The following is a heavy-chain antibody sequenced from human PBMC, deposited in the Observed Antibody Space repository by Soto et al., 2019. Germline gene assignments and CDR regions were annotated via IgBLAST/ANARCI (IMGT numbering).Heavy chain of an antibody. V-gene: IGHV4-34*01. D-gene: IGHD3-9*01. CDR2: INHSGST. CDR1: GGSFSGYY. CDR3: ARELGPYYDILTGYSSFDY. Sequence: QVQLQQWGAGLLKPSETLSLTCAVYGGSFSGYYWSWIRQPPGKGLEWIGEINHSGSTNYNPSLKSRVTISVDTSKNQFSLKLSSVTAAETAVYYCARELGPYYDILTGYSSFDYWGQGTLVTVSS. J-gene: IGHJ4*02.